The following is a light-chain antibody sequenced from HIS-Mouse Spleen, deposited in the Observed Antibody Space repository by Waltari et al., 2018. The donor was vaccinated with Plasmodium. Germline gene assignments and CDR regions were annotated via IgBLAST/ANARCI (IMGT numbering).Light chain of an antibody. V-gene: IGKV3-15*01. CDR2: GAS. J-gene: IGKJ3*01. Sequence: EIVMTQSPATLSVSPGERATLSCRARQSVSSNFAWYQQEPGQAPRLRIYGASTRATGSPARFSGSGSGTEFTLTISSLQSEDFAVYYCQQYNNWSFTFGPGTKVDIK. CDR1: QSVSSN. CDR3: QQYNNWSFT.